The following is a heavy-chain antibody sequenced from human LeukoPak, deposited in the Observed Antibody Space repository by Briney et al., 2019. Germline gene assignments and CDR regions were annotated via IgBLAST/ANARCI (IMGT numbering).Heavy chain of an antibody. J-gene: IGHJ3*02. Sequence: GGSLRLSCAASGFTFSSYAMSWVRQAPGKGLEWVSSISSSSSYIYYADSVKGRFTISRDNAKNSLYLQMNSLRAEDTAVYYCARDEIVVVITFSAFDIWGQGTMVTVSS. D-gene: IGHD3-22*01. CDR3: ARDEIVVVITFSAFDI. CDR2: ISSSSSYI. CDR1: GFTFSSYA. V-gene: IGHV3-21*01.